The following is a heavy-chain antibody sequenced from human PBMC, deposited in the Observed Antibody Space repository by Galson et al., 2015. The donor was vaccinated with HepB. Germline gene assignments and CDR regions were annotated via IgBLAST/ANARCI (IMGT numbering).Heavy chain of an antibody. CDR3: ARAVGDTSTYANDY. V-gene: IGHV4-39*06. D-gene: IGHD2-2*01. CDR2: VYYTGNT. Sequence: AWVRQAPGKGLEWIGSVYYTGNTYYKSSLKSRVTVSADMSKNQFTLKVNSVSAADTAVYYCARAVGDTSTYANDYWGQGTLVTVSS. J-gene: IGHJ4*02.